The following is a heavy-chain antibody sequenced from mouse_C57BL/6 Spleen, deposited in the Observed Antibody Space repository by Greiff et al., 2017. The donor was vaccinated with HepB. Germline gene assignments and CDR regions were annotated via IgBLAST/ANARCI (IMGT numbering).Heavy chain of an antibody. CDR3: GTVVDWYFDV. CDR1: GFTFSDYG. D-gene: IGHD1-1*01. J-gene: IGHJ1*03. V-gene: IGHV5-17*01. CDR2: ISSGSSTI. Sequence: EVKVVESGGGLVKPGGSLKLSCAASGFTFSDYGMHWVRQAPEKGLEWVAYISSGSSTIYYADTVKGRFTISRDNAKNTLFLQMTSLRSEDTAMYYCGTVVDWYFDVWGTGTTVTVSS.